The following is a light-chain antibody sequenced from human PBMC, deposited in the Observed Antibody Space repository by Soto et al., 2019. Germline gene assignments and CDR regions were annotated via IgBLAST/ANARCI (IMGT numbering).Light chain of an antibody. CDR1: QGISSY. CDR2: AAS. V-gene: IGKV1-9*01. J-gene: IGKJ4*01. CDR3: QQLNSYPLT. Sequence: SPSFLSASVGDRVTITCRASQGISSYLALYQQKPGKAPKLLIYAASTLQSGVPSRFSGSGSGTEFTLTISSLQPEDFATYYCQQLNSYPLTFGGGTKVDIK.